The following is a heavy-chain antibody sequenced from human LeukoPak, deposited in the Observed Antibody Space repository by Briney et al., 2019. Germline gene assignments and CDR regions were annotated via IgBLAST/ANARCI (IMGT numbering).Heavy chain of an antibody. D-gene: IGHD6-19*01. CDR2: ITSSSSYI. CDR3: ARDPGTYSSGWFDY. V-gene: IGHV3-21*01. Sequence: GGSLRLSCAASGFTFSSYSMNWVRQAPGKGLEWVSSITSSSSYIYYVDSVKGRFTISRDNAKNSLYLQMNSLRAEDTAVYYCARDPGTYSSGWFDYWGQGTLVTVSS. CDR1: GFTFSSYS. J-gene: IGHJ4*02.